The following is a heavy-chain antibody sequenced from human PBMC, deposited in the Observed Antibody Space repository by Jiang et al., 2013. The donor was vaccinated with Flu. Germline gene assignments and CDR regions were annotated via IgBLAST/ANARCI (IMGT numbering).Heavy chain of an antibody. Sequence: GAEVKKPGASVKVSCKASGYTFTGYYMHWVRQAPGQGLEWMGWINPNSGGTNYAQKFQGRVTMTRDTSISTAYMELSRLRSDDTAVYYCARGDDILTGYYPIDYWGQGTLVTVSS. CDR2: INPNSGGT. V-gene: IGHV1-2*02. CDR1: GYTFTGYY. D-gene: IGHD3-9*01. CDR3: ARGDDILTGYYPIDY. J-gene: IGHJ4*02.